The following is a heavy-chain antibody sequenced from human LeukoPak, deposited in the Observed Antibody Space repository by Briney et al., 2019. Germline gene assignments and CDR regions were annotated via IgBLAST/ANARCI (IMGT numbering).Heavy chain of an antibody. CDR2: ITNNGSTI. J-gene: IGHJ6*02. V-gene: IGHV3-48*03. D-gene: IGHD6-19*01. CDR1: GFTFSTYA. Sequence: GGPLRLSCAASGFTFSTYAMNWVRQAPGKGLEWVSYITNNGSTIYYADSVKGRFTISRDKAENSLYLQMNSLRAEDTAIYYCARDQWLAYYYHGMDVWGQGTTVTVSS. CDR3: ARDQWLAYYYHGMDV.